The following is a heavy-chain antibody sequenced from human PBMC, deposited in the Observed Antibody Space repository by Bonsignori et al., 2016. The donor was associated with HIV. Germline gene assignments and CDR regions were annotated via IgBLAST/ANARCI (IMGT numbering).Heavy chain of an antibody. CDR3: ARIPHLFGASSTSWYGS. CDR2: INHSGST. J-gene: IGHJ4*02. Sequence: WIRQPPGKGLEWIGEINHSGSTNYNPSLKSRVTISVDTSKNQFSLKLSSVTAADTAVYYCARIPHLFGASSTSWYGSWGQGTLVTVSS. D-gene: IGHD2-2*01. V-gene: IGHV4-34*01.